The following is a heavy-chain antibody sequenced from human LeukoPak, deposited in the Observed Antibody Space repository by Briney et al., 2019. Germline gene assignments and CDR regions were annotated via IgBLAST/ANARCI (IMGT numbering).Heavy chain of an antibody. V-gene: IGHV3-23*01. D-gene: IGHD3-22*01. CDR3: ARGYYYDSSGYYY. CDR2: ISGSGGST. Sequence: GGSLSLSCAASGFTFSSYAMSWVRQAPGKGLEWVSAISGSGGSTYYADSVKGRFTISRDNSKDTLYLQMNSLRAEDTALYYCARGYYYDSSGYYYWGQGTLVTVSS. J-gene: IGHJ4*02. CDR1: GFTFSSYA.